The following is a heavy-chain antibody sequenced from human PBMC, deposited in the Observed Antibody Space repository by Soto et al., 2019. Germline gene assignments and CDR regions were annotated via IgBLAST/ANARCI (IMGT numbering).Heavy chain of an antibody. J-gene: IGHJ4*02. CDR2: ISSGSSII. Sequence: GGSLRLSCAASGFTLSRYSMNWVRQAPGKGLEWVSYISSGSSIIYYADSVKGRFTISRDNAKNSLYLQMNSLRAEDTAVYYCARERYYYGSGDYWGQGTLVTVSS. V-gene: IGHV3-48*01. CDR1: GFTLSRYS. CDR3: ARERYYYGSGDY. D-gene: IGHD3-10*01.